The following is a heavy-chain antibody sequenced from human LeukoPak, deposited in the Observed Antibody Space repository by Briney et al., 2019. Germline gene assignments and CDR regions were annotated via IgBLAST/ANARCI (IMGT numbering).Heavy chain of an antibody. CDR3: ARHEITIFGVVNG. D-gene: IGHD3-3*01. V-gene: IGHV4-39*01. CDR2: IYYSGST. Sequence: PSETLSLTCTVSGGSISSSSYYWGWIRQPPGKGLEWIGSIYYSGSTYYNPPLKSRVTISVDTSKNQFSLKLSSVTAADTAVYYCARHEITIFGVVNGWGQGTLVTVSS. J-gene: IGHJ4*02. CDR1: GGSISSSSYY.